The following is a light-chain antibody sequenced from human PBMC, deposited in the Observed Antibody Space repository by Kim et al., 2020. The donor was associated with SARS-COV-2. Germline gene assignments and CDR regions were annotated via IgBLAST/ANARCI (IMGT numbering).Light chain of an antibody. CDR1: QSISSPY. Sequence: EIVLTQSPGTLSLSPGERATLSCRASQSISSPYLAWYQQKPGQDPRLLIYGTSSRATGIPDRFSGSGSGTDFTLTISRLEPEDSAVYYCQQYGSSPPNTFGQGTKLEI. CDR3: QQYGSSPPNT. V-gene: IGKV3-20*01. CDR2: GTS. J-gene: IGKJ2*01.